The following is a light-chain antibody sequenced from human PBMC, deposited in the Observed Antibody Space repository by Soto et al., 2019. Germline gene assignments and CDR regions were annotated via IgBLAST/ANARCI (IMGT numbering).Light chain of an antibody. Sequence: QSVLTQPPSASGTPGQRVTISCSGSSSNIGSNYVYWYQQLPGTAPQLLIYRNSQRPSGVPDRFSGSKSGTSASLAISGLQAEDEADYYCSSYAGSNSLWVFGTGTKLTVL. J-gene: IGLJ1*01. CDR2: RNS. CDR1: SSNIGSNY. V-gene: IGLV1-47*01. CDR3: SSYAGSNSLWV.